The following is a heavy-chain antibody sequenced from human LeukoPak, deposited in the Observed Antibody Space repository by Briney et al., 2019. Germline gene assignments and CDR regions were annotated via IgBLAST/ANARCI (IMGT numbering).Heavy chain of an antibody. Sequence: ASVKVSCKASGYTFTSYDFNWVRQATGQRPEWMGWMSPNSGDTGYAQKFQDGVTMTRNTSISTAYMELSSLRSDDTAVYYCARGPPNWGYDYWGPGTLVTVSS. D-gene: IGHD7-27*01. CDR1: GYTFTSYD. CDR2: MSPNSGDT. V-gene: IGHV1-8*01. CDR3: ARGPPNWGYDY. J-gene: IGHJ4*02.